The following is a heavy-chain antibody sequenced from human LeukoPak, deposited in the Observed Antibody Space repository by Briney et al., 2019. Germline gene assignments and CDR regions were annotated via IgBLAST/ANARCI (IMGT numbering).Heavy chain of an antibody. V-gene: IGHV3-23*01. Sequence: GGSLRLSCAASGFTFSSYAMSWVRQAPGKGLEWVSAISGSGGSTYYADSVKGRFTISRDNSKNTLYLQMNSLRAEDTAVYYCAKIGYCSSTSCRHYYFGYWGQGTLVTVSS. J-gene: IGHJ4*02. CDR2: ISGSGGST. CDR3: AKIGYCSSTSCRHYYFGY. CDR1: GFTFSSYA. D-gene: IGHD2-2*01.